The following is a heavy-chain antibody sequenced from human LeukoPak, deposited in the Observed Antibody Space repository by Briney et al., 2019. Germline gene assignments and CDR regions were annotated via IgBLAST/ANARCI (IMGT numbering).Heavy chain of an antibody. CDR2: ISYDGSNK. J-gene: IGHJ4*02. CDR1: GFTFSSYA. CDR3: ATCNSVDTAMSPFDY. V-gene: IGHV3-30-3*01. Sequence: PGGSLRLSCAASGFTFSSYAMHWVRQAPGKGLEWVAVISYDGSNKYYADSVKGRFTISRDNSKNTLYLQMSSLRAEDTAVYYCATCNSVDTAMSPFDYWGQGTLVTVSS. D-gene: IGHD5-18*01.